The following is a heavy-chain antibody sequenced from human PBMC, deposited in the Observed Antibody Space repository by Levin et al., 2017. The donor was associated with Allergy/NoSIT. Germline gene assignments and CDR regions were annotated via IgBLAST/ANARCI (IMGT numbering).Heavy chain of an antibody. V-gene: IGHV4-34*01. CDR3: ARTYRRCSSTSCYGVNWFDP. Sequence: SETLSLTCAVYGGSFSGYYRSWIRQPPGKGLEWIGEINHSGSTNYNPSLKSRVTISVDTSKNQFSLKLSSVTAADTAVYYCARTYRRCSSTSCYGVNWFDPWGQGTLVTVSS. CDR1: GGSFSGYY. CDR2: INHSGST. J-gene: IGHJ5*02. D-gene: IGHD2-2*01.